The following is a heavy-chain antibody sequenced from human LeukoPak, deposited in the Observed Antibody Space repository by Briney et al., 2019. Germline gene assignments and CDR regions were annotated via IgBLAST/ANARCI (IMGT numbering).Heavy chain of an antibody. Sequence: GGSLRLSCAASGFTFSSYSMNWVRQAPGKGLEWVSGISGSGTSTYYADSVKGRFTISRDNSKNTLYLQMNSLRAEDTAVYYCASRNYYDSSGYYYYYFDYWGQGILVTVSS. CDR3: ASRNYYDSSGYYYYYFDY. CDR2: ISGSGTST. CDR1: GFTFSSYS. V-gene: IGHV3-23*01. D-gene: IGHD3-22*01. J-gene: IGHJ4*02.